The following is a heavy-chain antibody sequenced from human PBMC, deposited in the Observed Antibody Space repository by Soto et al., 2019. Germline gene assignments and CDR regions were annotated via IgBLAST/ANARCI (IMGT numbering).Heavy chain of an antibody. D-gene: IGHD1-26*01. CDR2: INPSGGTA. CDR3: ARDSSEGSYYGSALGD. V-gene: IGHV1-46*04. J-gene: IGHJ4*03. CDR1: GYIFTRYY. Sequence: QVQLMQSGAEVKRPGASVKISCKASGYIFTRYYIHWVRLVPGRGLEWMGVINPSGGTATYAPTLQDRFTLDRDTSTRTVYIGLNRLTSDDTGGYYCARDSSEGSYYGSALGDWGQGTLV.